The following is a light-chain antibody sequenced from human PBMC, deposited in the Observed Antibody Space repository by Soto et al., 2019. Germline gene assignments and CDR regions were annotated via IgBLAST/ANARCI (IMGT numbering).Light chain of an antibody. CDR3: SSYTSATTYV. CDR2: DVS. CDR1: ISEVGAYNY. Sequence: QSVLTQPASVSGSPGQVINISCTGTISEVGAYNYVSWYQQRHPGEAPKLFIYDVSHRPSGVSNRFSGSKSGNTASLAISGLQTEDEADYYCSSYTSATTYVFGTGTKVTVL. J-gene: IGLJ1*01. V-gene: IGLV2-14*03.